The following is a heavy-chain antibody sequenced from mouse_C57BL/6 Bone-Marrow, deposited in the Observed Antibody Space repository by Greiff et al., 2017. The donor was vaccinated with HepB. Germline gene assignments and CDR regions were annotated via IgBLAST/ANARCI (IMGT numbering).Heavy chain of an antibody. Sequence: QVHVKQPGAELVRPGSSVKLSCKASGYTFTSYWMHWVKQRPIQGLEWIGNIDPSDSETHYNQKFKDKATLTVDKSSSTAYMQLSSLTSEDSAVYYCARWGRWFSGFAYWGQGTLVTVSA. CDR3: ARWGRWFSGFAY. J-gene: IGHJ3*01. V-gene: IGHV1-52*01. D-gene: IGHD2-3*01. CDR1: GYTFTSYW. CDR2: IDPSDSET.